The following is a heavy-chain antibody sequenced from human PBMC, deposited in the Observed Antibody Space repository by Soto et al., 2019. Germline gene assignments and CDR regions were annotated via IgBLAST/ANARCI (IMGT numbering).Heavy chain of an antibody. J-gene: IGHJ4*02. CDR3: ARESYGFDY. CDR2: ISISSTYI. CDR1: GFTFSSYG. V-gene: IGHV3-21*01. D-gene: IGHD4-17*01. Sequence: LRLSCAASGFTFSSYGMNWVRQAPGKGLECVSSISISSTYIYYADSLKGRFTISRDNAKSSLYLQMNSLRAEDTAVYYCARESYGFDYWGQGTLVTVSS.